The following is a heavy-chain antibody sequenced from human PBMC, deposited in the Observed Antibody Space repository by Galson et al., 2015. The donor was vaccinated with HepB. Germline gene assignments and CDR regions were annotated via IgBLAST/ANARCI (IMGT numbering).Heavy chain of an antibody. D-gene: IGHD4-17*01. Sequence: ALRLSCAASGFTFSSYAMHWFRQAPGKGLEWVAVISYDVSNKYYADSVKGRFTISRDNSKNTLYLQMNSLRAEDTAVYYCASPYGDYRTTLMRAFDIWGQGTMVTVSS. CDR1: GFTFSSYA. J-gene: IGHJ3*02. V-gene: IGHV3-30-3*01. CDR2: ISYDVSNK. CDR3: ASPYGDYRTTLMRAFDI.